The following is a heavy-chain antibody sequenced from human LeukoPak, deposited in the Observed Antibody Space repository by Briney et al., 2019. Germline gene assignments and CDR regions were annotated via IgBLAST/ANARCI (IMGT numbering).Heavy chain of an antibody. D-gene: IGHD3-22*01. CDR3: ACLWDSSGYYQDDAFDI. V-gene: IGHV1-69*05. CDR2: IIPIFGTA. J-gene: IGHJ3*02. CDR1: GGTFSSYA. Sequence: GASVKVSCKASGGTFSSYAISWVRQAPGQGLEWMGRIIPIFGTANYAQKFQGRVTITTDESTSTAYMELSSLRSEDTAVYYCACLWDSSGYYQDDAFDIWGQGTMVTVSS.